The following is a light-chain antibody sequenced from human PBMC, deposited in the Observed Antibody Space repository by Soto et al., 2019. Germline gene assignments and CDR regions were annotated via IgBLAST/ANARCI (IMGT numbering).Light chain of an antibody. CDR2: EVS. Sequence: QSALTQPASVSGSPGQSITISCTGTSSDVGGYNYVSWYQQHPGKAPKLMIYEVSGRPSGVSDRFSGSKSGNTASLTISGLQADDEADYYCSSYINSSTLVFGGGTKVTVL. CDR3: SSYINSSTLV. J-gene: IGLJ3*02. CDR1: SSDVGGYNY. V-gene: IGLV2-14*01.